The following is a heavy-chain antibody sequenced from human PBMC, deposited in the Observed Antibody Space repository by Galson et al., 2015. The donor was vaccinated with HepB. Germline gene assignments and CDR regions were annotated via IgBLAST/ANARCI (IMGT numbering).Heavy chain of an antibody. V-gene: IGHV5-10-1*01. CDR2: IDPSDSYT. CDR1: GYSFTSYW. CDR3: ARQMFGANWFDP. J-gene: IGHJ5*02. Sequence: QSGAEVKKPGESLRISCKGSGYSFTSYWISWVRQMPGKGLEWMGRIDPSDSYTNYSPSFQGHVTIPADKSISTAYLQWSSLKASDTAMYYCARQMFGANWFDPWGQGTLVTVSS. D-gene: IGHD3-16*01.